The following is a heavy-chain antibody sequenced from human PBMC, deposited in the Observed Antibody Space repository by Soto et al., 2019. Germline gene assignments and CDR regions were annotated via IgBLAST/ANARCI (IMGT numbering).Heavy chain of an antibody. J-gene: IGHJ4*02. CDR1: GGSVSSASDY. CDR2: IYYSGNT. V-gene: IGHV4-61*01. CDR3: ASYYDSSGYYDRPHFDY. Sequence: SETLSLTCTVSGGSVSSASDYLSWIRQPPGKGLEWIGNIYYSGNTNYNPSLKSRVTISVDTSKNQFPLKLSSVTAADTAVYYCASYYDSSGYYDRPHFDYWGQGTLVTVSS. D-gene: IGHD3-22*01.